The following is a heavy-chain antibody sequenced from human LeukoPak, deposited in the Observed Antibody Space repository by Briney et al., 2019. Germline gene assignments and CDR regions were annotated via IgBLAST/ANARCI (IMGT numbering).Heavy chain of an antibody. D-gene: IGHD2-2*01. V-gene: IGHV6-1*01. CDR3: ARGGIGYCTSSSCYFDY. J-gene: IGHJ4*02. Sequence: PSQTLSLTCAISGDSVSSAAWNWIRQSPSRGLEWLGRTLYRSKWYNDYAVSVKSRITINPDTSKNQFSLQLNSVTPEDTAVYYCARGGIGYCTSSSCYFDYWGQGTLVTVSS. CDR2: TLYRSKWYN. CDR1: GDSVSSAA.